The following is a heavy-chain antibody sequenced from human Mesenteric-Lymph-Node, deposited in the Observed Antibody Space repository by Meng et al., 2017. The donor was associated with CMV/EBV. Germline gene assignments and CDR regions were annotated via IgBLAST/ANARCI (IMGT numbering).Heavy chain of an antibody. D-gene: IGHD2-21*02. Sequence: SGVTFISVYFHWVRQAPGKGVGWVSTIRGCGVYTHYVGSVEGRFTLSRDDAKNSLYLQMDSLRAGDTAGYYCARDRDGADWYGGYFDLWGRGTLVTVSS. V-gene: IGHV3-21*01. J-gene: IGHJ2*01. CDR3: ARDRDGADWYGGYFDL. CDR2: IRGCGVYT. CDR1: GVTFISVY.